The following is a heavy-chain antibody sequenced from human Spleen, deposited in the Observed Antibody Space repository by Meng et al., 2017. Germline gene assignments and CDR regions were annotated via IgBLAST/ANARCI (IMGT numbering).Heavy chain of an antibody. CDR3: ASGMKGGSGASFDY. CDR1: GGAISSYY. Sequence: SETLSLTCTVSGGAISSYYWSWIRQPPGKGLEWIGYIYYSGSTNYNPSLKSRVTISVDTSKNQFSLKLTSVTAADTAVYYCASGMKGGSGASFDYWGQGKLVTVSS. J-gene: IGHJ4*02. CDR2: IYYSGST. V-gene: IGHV4-59*01. D-gene: IGHD3-16*01.